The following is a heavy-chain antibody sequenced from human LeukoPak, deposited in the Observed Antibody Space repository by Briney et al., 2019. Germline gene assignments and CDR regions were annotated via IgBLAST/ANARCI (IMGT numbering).Heavy chain of an antibody. V-gene: IGHV3-23*01. CDR2: ISGSGGST. CDR3: ARDSVAAVTFDY. Sequence: GGSLRLSCAASGFTFSSYAMSWVRQAPGKGLEWVSAISGSGGSTYYADSVKGRFTISRDNAKNSLYLQMNSLRAEDTAVYYCARDSVAAVTFDYWGQGTLVTVSS. J-gene: IGHJ4*02. D-gene: IGHD4-17*01. CDR1: GFTFSSYA.